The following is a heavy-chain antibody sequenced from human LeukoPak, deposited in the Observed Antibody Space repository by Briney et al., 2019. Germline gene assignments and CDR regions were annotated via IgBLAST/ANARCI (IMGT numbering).Heavy chain of an antibody. CDR2: IKQDGTEK. V-gene: IGHV3-7*01. CDR1: GFSLSSYW. D-gene: IGHD3-3*01. Sequence: GGSLRLSCAASGFSLSSYWMTWVRQAPGKGLEWAANIKQDGTEKYSVDSVKGRFTISRDNAKNSLYLQMNSVRAEDTAVYYCVRDFRFLDDYWGQGTLVTVSS. CDR3: VRDFRFLDDY. J-gene: IGHJ4*02.